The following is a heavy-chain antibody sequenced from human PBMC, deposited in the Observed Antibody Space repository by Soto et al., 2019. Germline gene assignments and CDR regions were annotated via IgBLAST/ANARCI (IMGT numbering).Heavy chain of an antibody. CDR1: GYTFTSYA. J-gene: IGHJ6*02. CDR3: ARDRRYSSSPGSYGMDV. D-gene: IGHD6-13*01. CDR2: INAGNGNT. Sequence: ASVKVSCKASGYTFTSYAMHWVRLAPGQRLEWMGWINAGNGNTKYSQKFQGRVTITRDTSASTAYMELSSLRSEDTAVYYCARDRRYSSSPGSYGMDVWGQGTTVTVSS. V-gene: IGHV1-3*01.